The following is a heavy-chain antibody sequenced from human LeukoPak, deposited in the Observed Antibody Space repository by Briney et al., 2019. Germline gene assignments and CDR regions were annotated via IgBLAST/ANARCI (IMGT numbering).Heavy chain of an antibody. J-gene: IGHJ4*02. CDR1: GFTFSRHW. D-gene: IGHD2-2*01. CDR3: ARICSSTDCLIPD. V-gene: IGHV3-74*01. CDR2: INSDASDT. Sequence: GGSLRLSCAASGFTFSRHWMHWVRQAPGKGLVWISCINSDASDTNYADFVKGRFTISRDNAKNTVYLQINSLRDEDTAVYYRARICSSTDCLIPDWGQGTLVTVSS.